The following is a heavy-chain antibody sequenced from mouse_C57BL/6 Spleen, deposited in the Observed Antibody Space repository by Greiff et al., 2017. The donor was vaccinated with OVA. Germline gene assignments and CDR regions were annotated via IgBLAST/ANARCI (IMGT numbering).Heavy chain of an antibody. CDR3: ARCFTTGGATEGAMDY. D-gene: IGHD1-1*01. J-gene: IGHJ4*01. Sequence: QVQLQQPGAELVKPGASVKLSCKASGYTFTSYWMHWVKQRPGQGLEWIGMIHPNSGSTNYNEKFKSKATLTVDKSSSTAYMQLSSLTSEDSAVYYCARCFTTGGATEGAMDYWGQGTSVTVSS. V-gene: IGHV1-64*01. CDR1: GYTFTSYW. CDR2: IHPNSGST.